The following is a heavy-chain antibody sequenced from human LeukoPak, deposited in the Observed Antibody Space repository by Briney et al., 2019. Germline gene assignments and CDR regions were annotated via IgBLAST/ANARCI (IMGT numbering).Heavy chain of an antibody. V-gene: IGHV3-33*01. CDR1: GFTLSGYG. CDR2: ISVDGSDK. J-gene: IGHJ5*02. CDR3: ARGSFFSTARWFAP. Sequence: GGSLRLSCAASGFTLSGYGMNWVRQAPGKGLEWVAVISVDGSDKYYADSVKGRFTISRDNSNNTLYLQMNSLRVEDTAMYYCARGSFFSTARWFAPWGQGTLVTVSS. D-gene: IGHD3/OR15-3a*01.